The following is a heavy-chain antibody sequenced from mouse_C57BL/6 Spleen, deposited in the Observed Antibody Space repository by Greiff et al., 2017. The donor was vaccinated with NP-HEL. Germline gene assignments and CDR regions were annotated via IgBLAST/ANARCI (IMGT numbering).Heavy chain of an antibody. J-gene: IGHJ2*01. Sequence: VQLQQSGPGLVKPSQTVFLTCTVTGISITTGNYRWSWIRQFPGNKLEWIGYIYYSGTITYNPSLTSRTTITRDTPKNQFFLEMNSLTAEDTATYYCARGANWDDYFDYWGQGTTLTVSS. D-gene: IGHD4-1*01. CDR1: GISITTGNYR. CDR2: IYYSGTI. V-gene: IGHV3-5*01. CDR3: ARGANWDDYFDY.